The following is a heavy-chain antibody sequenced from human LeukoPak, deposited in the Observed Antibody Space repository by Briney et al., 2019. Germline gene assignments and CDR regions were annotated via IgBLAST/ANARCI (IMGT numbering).Heavy chain of an antibody. D-gene: IGHD6-13*01. CDR2: SRSKAHSFTT. CDR1: GFIFSDYY. CDR3: ARGAAATGYTANYYGEDV. J-gene: IGHJ6*02. V-gene: IGHV3-72*01. Sequence: GGSLRLSCEASGFIFSDYYMDWVRQAPGEGLGWVGRSRSKAHSFTTEYAASVEGRFTISRDGSSNTLYLQMNSLKVDDTAVYYCARGAAATGYTANYYGEDVWGQGTTVTVS.